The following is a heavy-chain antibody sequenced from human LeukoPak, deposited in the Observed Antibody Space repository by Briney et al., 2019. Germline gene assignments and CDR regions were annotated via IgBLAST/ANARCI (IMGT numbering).Heavy chain of an antibody. CDR2: IWYDGSNK. J-gene: IGHJ3*02. CDR1: GFTFSSYG. CDR3: ARSYYYDSSGYYAFDI. V-gene: IGHV3-33*01. Sequence: GGSLRLSCAASGFTFSSYGMHWVRQAPGKGLEWVAVIWYDGSNKYYADSVKGRFTISRDNSKNTLYLQMNSLRAEDTAVYYCARSYYYDSSGYYAFDIWGQGTMVTVSS. D-gene: IGHD3-22*01.